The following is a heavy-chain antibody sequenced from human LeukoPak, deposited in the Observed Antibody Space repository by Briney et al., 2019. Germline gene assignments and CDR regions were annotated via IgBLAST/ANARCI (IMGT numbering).Heavy chain of an antibody. J-gene: IGHJ4*02. CDR1: GGSISSGSYY. Sequence: SETLSLTCTVSGGSISSGSYYWSWIRQPAGKGQEWIGRMYTSGSTNYNPSLKSRVTISVDTSKNQFSLKLSSVTAADTAVYYCARGAIAAAGTGGNYWGQGTLVTVSS. CDR3: ARGAIAAAGTGGNY. CDR2: MYTSGST. V-gene: IGHV4-61*02. D-gene: IGHD6-13*01.